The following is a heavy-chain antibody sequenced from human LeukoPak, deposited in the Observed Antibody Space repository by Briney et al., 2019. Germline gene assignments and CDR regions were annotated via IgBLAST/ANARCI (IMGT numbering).Heavy chain of an antibody. V-gene: IGHV1-69*06. CDR2: IIPIFGTA. CDR3: ARDAAAAEIDYEDF. Sequence: SVKVSCKASGGTFSSYAISWVRQAPGQGLELMGGIIPIFGTANYAQKFQGRVTITADKSTSTAYMELSSLRSEDTAVYYCARDAAAAEIDYEDFWGQGTLVSVSS. D-gene: IGHD6-13*01. CDR1: GGTFSSYA. J-gene: IGHJ4*02.